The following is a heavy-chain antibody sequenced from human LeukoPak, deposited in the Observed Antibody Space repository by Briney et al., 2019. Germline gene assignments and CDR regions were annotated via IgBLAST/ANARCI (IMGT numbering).Heavy chain of an antibody. Sequence: PGRSLRLYCAASGFTFDDYAMHWVRQAPGKGLEWVSGISWNSGSIGYADSVKGRFTISRDNAKNSLYLQMNSLRAEDTALYYCATTRAAQSWSLVFDYWGQGTLVTVSS. CDR1: GFTFDDYA. CDR2: ISWNSGSI. J-gene: IGHJ4*02. V-gene: IGHV3-9*01. CDR3: ATTRAAQSWSLVFDY. D-gene: IGHD3-3*01.